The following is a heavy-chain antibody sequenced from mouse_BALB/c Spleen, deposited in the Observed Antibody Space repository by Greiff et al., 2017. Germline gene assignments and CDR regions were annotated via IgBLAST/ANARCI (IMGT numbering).Heavy chain of an antibody. J-gene: IGHJ2*01. V-gene: IGHV5-12-1*01. Sequence: EVKLMESGGGLVKPGGSLKLSCAASGFAFSSYDMSWVRQTPEKRLEWVAYISSGGGSTYYPDTVKGRFTISRDNAKNTLYLQMSSLKSEDTAMYYCSRHGDSHFDYWGQGTTLTVSS. D-gene: IGHD2-13*01. CDR1: GFAFSSYD. CDR3: SRHGDSHFDY. CDR2: ISSGGGST.